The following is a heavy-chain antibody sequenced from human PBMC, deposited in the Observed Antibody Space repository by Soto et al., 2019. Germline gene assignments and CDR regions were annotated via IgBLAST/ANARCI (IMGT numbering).Heavy chain of an antibody. CDR3: AKGVLPAPPPDP. CDR2: ISGAGGTT. CDR1: GFTFSTYS. V-gene: IGHV3-23*01. Sequence: PGGSLRLSCEASGFTFSTYSMNWVRQAPGKGLDWVASISGAGGTTYYAASVRGRFTVSRDNSKTTLYLDMNNLSAGDTAVYYCAKGVLPAPPPDPWGQGTLVTVSS. J-gene: IGHJ5*02. D-gene: IGHD2-2*01.